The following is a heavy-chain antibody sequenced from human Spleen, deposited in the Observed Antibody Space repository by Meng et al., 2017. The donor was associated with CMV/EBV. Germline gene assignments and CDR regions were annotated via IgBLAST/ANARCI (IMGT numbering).Heavy chain of an antibody. V-gene: IGHV1-2*02. CDR1: GYTITGYY. Sequence: ASVKVSCKASGYTITGYYMHWVRQAPGQGLEWMGWINPNSGGTNYAQKFQGRVTLTTDTSISTAYMELSRLRSDDTAVYYAISAGAQWPEWGQGTLVTVSS. CDR2: INPNSGGT. CDR3: ISAGAQWPE. J-gene: IGHJ4*02. D-gene: IGHD6-25*01.